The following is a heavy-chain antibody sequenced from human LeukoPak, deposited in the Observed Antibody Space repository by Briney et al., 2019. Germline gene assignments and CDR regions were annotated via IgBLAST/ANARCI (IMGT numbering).Heavy chain of an antibody. D-gene: IGHD5-12*01. V-gene: IGHV5-10-1*01. CDR3: ASGPLGIVATFED. J-gene: IGHJ4*02. CDR1: GYSFTSYW. CDR2: IDPSDSYT. Sequence: GESLKISCKGSGYSFTSYWTSWVRQMPGKGLGWMGRIDPSDSYTNYSPSFQGHVTISADKSISTAYLQWSSLKASDTAMSYCASGPLGIVATFEDWGQGTLVTVSS.